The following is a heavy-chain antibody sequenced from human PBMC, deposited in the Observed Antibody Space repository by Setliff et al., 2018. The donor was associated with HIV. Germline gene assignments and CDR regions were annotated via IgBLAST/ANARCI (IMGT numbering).Heavy chain of an antibody. J-gene: IGHJ4*02. Sequence: SETLSLTCTVSGGSISSSSYYWGWVRQPPGKGLEWIGSMYYSGSTYYTPSLKSRITISLDTSTNQFSLRMRSVTAAETAVYYCARVFVDTAVLRVLEYYFDSWGRGTLVTVSS. D-gene: IGHD5-18*01. CDR3: ARVFVDTAVLRVLEYYFDS. CDR1: GGSISSSSYY. CDR2: MYYSGST. V-gene: IGHV4-39*07.